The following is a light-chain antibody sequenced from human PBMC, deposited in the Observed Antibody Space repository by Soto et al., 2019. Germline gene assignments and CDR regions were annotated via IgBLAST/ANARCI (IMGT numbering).Light chain of an antibody. CDR1: QSVYKYF. V-gene: IGKV3-20*01. CDR2: GAS. CDR3: QQYGSSPAT. J-gene: IGKJ4*01. Sequence: EIVLTQSPGTLSLSPGERATHSCRASQSVYKYFLAWYQQKPGQAPRLLINGASNRATGSPDRFSGSGSGTDFSLTIDRLEPEDFAVYFCQQYGSSPATFGGGTKVAIK.